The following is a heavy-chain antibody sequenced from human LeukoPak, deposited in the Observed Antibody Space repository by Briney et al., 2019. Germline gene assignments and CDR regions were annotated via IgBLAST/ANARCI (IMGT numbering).Heavy chain of an antibody. CDR1: GFTFGDYA. V-gene: IGHV3-49*04. CDR3: ARGLTVVGAKYYFDN. CDR2: IRSKSCGGTR. Sequence: GGSLRLSCTASGFTFGDYAMSWVRQAPGKGLEWVGLIRSKSCGGTREYAASVKGRFTISRDDTNSIADLQMNSLKTEDTAVYYCARGLTVVGAKYYFDNWGQGTLVTVSS. J-gene: IGHJ4*02. D-gene: IGHD1-26*01.